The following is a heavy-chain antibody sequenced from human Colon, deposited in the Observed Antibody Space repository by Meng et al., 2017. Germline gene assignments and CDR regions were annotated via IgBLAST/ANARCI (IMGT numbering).Heavy chain of an antibody. CDR3: ARGYRGSTYFAY. V-gene: IGHV4-30-2*06. D-gene: IGHD3-16*01. CDR1: GDSVTTTLSS. Sequence: QPQLQESGSRLVKPSQTLSLTGAVSGDSVTTTLSSWSWIRQSPGKGLEWIGNIYDNGYTYYSPSLRSRVTISVDRSNNQFSLNLNSVTAADTAVYFCARGYRGSTYFAYWGQGILVTVSS. J-gene: IGHJ4*02. CDR2: IYDNGYT.